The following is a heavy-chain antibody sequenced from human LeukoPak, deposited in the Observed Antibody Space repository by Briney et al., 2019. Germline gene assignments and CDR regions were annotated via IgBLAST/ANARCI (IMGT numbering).Heavy chain of an antibody. J-gene: IGHJ6*03. D-gene: IGHD3-10*01. V-gene: IGHV4-61*02. Sequence: SQTLSLTCTVSGGSITSGSYYWSWIRQPAGKELEWMGRIYTSGSTNHNLSLKSRVTISVDTSKNQFSLNLSSVTAADTAVYYCARDMYSFGSGGYYYYMDVWGKGTTVTVSS. CDR3: ARDMYSFGSGGYYYYMDV. CDR1: GGSITSGSYY. CDR2: IYTSGST.